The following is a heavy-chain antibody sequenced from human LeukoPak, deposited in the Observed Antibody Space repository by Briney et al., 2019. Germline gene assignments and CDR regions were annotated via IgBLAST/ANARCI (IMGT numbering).Heavy chain of an antibody. CDR2: ISGSGGST. CDR3: VKDKLHQYCSGGSCYFGGYFDY. CDR1: GFTFSSYA. D-gene: IGHD2-15*01. J-gene: IGHJ4*02. V-gene: IGHV3-23*01. Sequence: GGSLRLSCAASGFTFSSYAMSWVRQAPGKGLEWVSAISGSGGSTYYADSVKGRFTISRDNSKNTLYLQMNSLRAEDTAVYYCVKDKLHQYCSGGSCYFGGYFDYWGQGTLVTVSS.